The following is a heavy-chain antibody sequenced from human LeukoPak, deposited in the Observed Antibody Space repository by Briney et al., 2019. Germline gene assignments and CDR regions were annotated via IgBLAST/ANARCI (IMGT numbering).Heavy chain of an antibody. CDR2: IYPGDSDT. Sequence: GESLKISCKGSGYRFTNYWIGWGRQMPGKGLEWMGIIYPGDSDTRYSPSFQGQVTISADKSISTAYLQWSSLKASDTAMYYCARRSDFWSGYWFDYWGQGTLVTVSS. CDR3: ARRSDFWSGYWFDY. J-gene: IGHJ4*02. CDR1: GYRFTNYW. D-gene: IGHD3-3*01. V-gene: IGHV5-51*01.